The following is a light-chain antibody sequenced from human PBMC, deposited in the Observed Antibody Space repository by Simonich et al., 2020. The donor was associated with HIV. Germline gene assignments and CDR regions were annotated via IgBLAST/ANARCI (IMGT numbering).Light chain of an antibody. CDR3: SSYTSSSTVV. J-gene: IGLJ2*01. V-gene: IGLV2-14*03. Sequence: QSALTQPASVSGSPGQSITISCTGTSSDVGGYNYVSRYQQHPGKAPKLMIYDVSNRTSGVSNRFSGCKSGNTAALTISVLQAEDEADYYCSSYTSSSTVVFGGGTKLTVL. CDR1: SSDVGGYNY. CDR2: DVS.